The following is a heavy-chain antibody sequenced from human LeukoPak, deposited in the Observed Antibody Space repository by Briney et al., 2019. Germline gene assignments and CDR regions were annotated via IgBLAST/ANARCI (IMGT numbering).Heavy chain of an antibody. CDR2: ISSSSSYI. CDR3: ASQDRENYFDY. J-gene: IGHJ4*02. D-gene: IGHD2-15*01. V-gene: IGHV3-21*04. Sequence: GGSLRLSCAASGFTFSSYSMNWVRQAPGKGLEWVSSISSSSSYIYYADSVKGRFTISRDNSKNTLYLQMNSLRAEDTAVYYCASQDRENYFDYWGQGTLVTVSS. CDR1: GFTFSSYS.